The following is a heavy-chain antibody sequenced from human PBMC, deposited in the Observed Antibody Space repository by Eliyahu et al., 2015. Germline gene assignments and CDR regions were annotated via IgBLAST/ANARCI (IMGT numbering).Heavy chain of an antibody. CDR2: IKQDGSEK. CDR1: GYSXXSNW. V-gene: IGHV3-7*02. Sequence: EAQLVESGGGLVQPGGSLXXXCAASGYSXXSNWMTWLRQAPGKGLEWVANIKQDGSEKYYVDSVKGRFTISRDNAKNSLFLQMNSLRAEDTAVYYCASANLDYWGQGTLVTVSS. CDR3: ASANLDY. J-gene: IGHJ4*02.